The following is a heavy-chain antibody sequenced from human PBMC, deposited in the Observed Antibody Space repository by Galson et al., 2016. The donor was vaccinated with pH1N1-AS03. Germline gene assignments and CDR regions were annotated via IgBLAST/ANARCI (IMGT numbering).Heavy chain of an antibody. CDR2: IYYSGST. D-gene: IGHD4-17*01. CDR3: ARRVYGDYVNWFDP. Sequence: ETLSLTCTVSGGSISSSSYYWGWIRQPPGKGLEWIGSIYYSGSTYYNPSLKSRVTISVDTPKNQFSLKLSSVTAADTAVYYCARRVYGDYVNWFDPWGQGTLVTASS. V-gene: IGHV4-39*01. J-gene: IGHJ5*02. CDR1: GGSISSSSYY.